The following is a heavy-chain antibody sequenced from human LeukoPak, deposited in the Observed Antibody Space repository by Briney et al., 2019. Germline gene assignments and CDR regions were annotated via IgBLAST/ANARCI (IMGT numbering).Heavy chain of an antibody. CDR1: GIPFRSYE. CDR2: ISSSGSII. J-gene: IGHJ4*02. V-gene: IGHV3-48*03. CDR3: ARDFDY. Sequence: GGPLRLPCAVSGIPFRSYEMNGVRQAPGKGLEWVSYISSSGSIIYYADSVKGRFTISRDNAKNSLYLQMNSLRVEDTAVYYCARDFDYWGQGTQVTVSS.